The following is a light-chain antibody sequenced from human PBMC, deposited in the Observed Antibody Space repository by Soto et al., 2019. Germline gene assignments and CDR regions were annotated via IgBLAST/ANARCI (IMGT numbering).Light chain of an antibody. CDR3: QTWGADIVV. J-gene: IGLJ3*02. V-gene: IGLV4-69*01. CDR2: VDTDGSH. CDR1: SGHSSYA. Sequence: QPVLTQSPSASASLGASVKLTCTLSSGHSSYAIAWHQQQPEKGPRYLMKVDTDGSHNKGDGIPDRFSGSSSGAERYLTISSLHSEDEADYYCQTWGADIVVFGGGTKVTVL.